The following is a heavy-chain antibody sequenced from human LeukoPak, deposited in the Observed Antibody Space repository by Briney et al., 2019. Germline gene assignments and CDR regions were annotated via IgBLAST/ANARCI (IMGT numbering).Heavy chain of an antibody. CDR1: GDSVSSNSAA. CDR3: AREGMPGIAAAGTEGYYYYYMDV. D-gene: IGHD6-13*01. Sequence: SQTLSLTWAISGDSVSSNSAAWNWIRQSPSRGLEWLGRTYYRSKWYNDYGVSVKSRITINPDTSKNQFSLQLNSVTPEDTAVYYCAREGMPGIAAAGTEGYYYYYMDVWGKGTTVTVSS. V-gene: IGHV6-1*01. CDR2: TYYRSKWYN. J-gene: IGHJ6*03.